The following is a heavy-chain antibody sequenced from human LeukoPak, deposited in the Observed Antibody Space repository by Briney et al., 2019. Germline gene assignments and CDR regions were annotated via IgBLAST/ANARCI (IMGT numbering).Heavy chain of an antibody. D-gene: IGHD2-2*02. CDR3: ARGIPPGDAFDI. J-gene: IGHJ3*02. Sequence: ASVKVSCKASGYTLTTYGINWLRQAPGQGLAWMGWISTYNSNTHYAQKLQGRVTMTTDASTSTAYMELRSLRSDDTAVYYCARGIPPGDAFDIWGQGTMVTVSS. CDR1: GYTLTTYG. V-gene: IGHV1-18*01. CDR2: ISTYNSNT.